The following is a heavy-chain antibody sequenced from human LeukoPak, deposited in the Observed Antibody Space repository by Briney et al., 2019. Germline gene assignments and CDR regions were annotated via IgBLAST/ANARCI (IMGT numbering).Heavy chain of an antibody. CDR1: GYTFISKG. D-gene: IGHD3-16*01. Sequence: AASVKVSCMASGYTFISKGIHWVRQAPGQRLEWMAWINTDNSNTKRSQTLLGRVTITRDTSATTAYMELSSLRFEDTAVCYCARSTGPGGYFDFWGQGTLVTVSS. CDR2: INTDNSNT. CDR3: ARSTGPGGYFDF. J-gene: IGHJ4*02. V-gene: IGHV1-3*04.